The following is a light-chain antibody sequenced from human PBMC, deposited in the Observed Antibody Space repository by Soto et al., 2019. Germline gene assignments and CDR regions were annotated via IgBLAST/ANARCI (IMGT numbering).Light chain of an antibody. V-gene: IGLV1-40*01. CDR1: TSNIGAPYD. CDR2: GDN. CDR3: FSYTSSGTYV. J-gene: IGLJ1*01. Sequence: VLTQPPSVSGAPGQRVSISCTGSTSNIGAPYDVHWYQHLPGTAPKLLIYGDNNRPSGVPDRFSGSKSGTSASLAITRLQAEDEADYYCFSYTSSGTYVFGTGTKVTVL.